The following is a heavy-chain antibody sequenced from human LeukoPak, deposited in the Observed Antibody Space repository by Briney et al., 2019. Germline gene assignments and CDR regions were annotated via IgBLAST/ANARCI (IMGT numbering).Heavy chain of an antibody. V-gene: IGHV1-69*01. Sequence: AASVKVSCKAPGGTFSSYAISWVRQAPGQGLEWMGGIIPILGTANYVQKFQGRVTITADESTSTAYMELSSLRSEDTAVYYCARLYDYGDYVGSGWGQGTLVTVSS. CDR1: GGTFSSYA. D-gene: IGHD4-17*01. CDR3: ARLYDYGDYVGSG. J-gene: IGHJ4*02. CDR2: IIPILGTA.